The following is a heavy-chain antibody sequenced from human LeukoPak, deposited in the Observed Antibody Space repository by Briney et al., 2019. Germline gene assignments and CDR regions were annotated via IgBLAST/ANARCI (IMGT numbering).Heavy chain of an antibody. CDR3: ASLLTPYHGSGGGGMDV. D-gene: IGHD3-10*01. CDR2: ISGDGSLT. CDR1: GFTFSTHW. J-gene: IGHJ6*02. V-gene: IGHV3-74*01. Sequence: GGSLRLSCAASGFTFSTHWMYWVRQAPGRELVWVSRISGDGSLTNYADSVKGRFTISRDNAKDTLYLQMTSLRVEDTAVYSCASLLTPYHGSGGGGMDVWGQGTTVTVSS.